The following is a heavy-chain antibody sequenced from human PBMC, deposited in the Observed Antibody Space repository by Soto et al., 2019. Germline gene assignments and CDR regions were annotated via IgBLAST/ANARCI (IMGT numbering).Heavy chain of an antibody. J-gene: IGHJ4*02. Sequence: GASVKVSCKASGYTFTSYYMHWVRQAPGQGLEWMGIINPSGGSTSYAQKFQGRVTMTRDTSTSTVYMELSSLRSEDTAVYYCAILTTVVTPGDYWGQGTLVTVSS. V-gene: IGHV1-46*01. CDR1: GYTFTSYY. D-gene: IGHD4-17*01. CDR3: AILTTVVTPGDY. CDR2: INPSGGST.